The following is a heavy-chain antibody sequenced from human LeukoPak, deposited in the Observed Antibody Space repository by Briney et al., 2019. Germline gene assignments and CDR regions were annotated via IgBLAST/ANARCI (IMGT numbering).Heavy chain of an antibody. D-gene: IGHD3-10*01. J-gene: IGHJ4*02. Sequence: GGSLRLSCAASGFTFSSYGMHWVRQAPGKGLEWVAVISYDGSNKYYADSVKGRFTISRDNSKNTLYLQMNSLRAEDTAAYYCAKDINVLLWFGPHYWGQGTLVTVSS. V-gene: IGHV3-30*18. CDR3: AKDINVLLWFGPHY. CDR1: GFTFSSYG. CDR2: ISYDGSNK.